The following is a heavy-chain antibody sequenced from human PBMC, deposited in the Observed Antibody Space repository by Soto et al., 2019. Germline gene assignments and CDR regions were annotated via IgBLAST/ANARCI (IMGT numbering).Heavy chain of an antibody. J-gene: IGHJ3*02. CDR3: ARDLGSIAARPSAFDI. Sequence: SETLSLTCTVSGGSISSYYWSWIRQPPGKGLEWIVYIYYSGSTNYNPSLKSRVTISVDTSKNQFSLKLSSVTAADTAVYYCARDLGSIAARPSAFDIWGQGTMVTVSS. V-gene: IGHV4-59*01. CDR2: IYYSGST. D-gene: IGHD6-6*01. CDR1: GGSISSYY.